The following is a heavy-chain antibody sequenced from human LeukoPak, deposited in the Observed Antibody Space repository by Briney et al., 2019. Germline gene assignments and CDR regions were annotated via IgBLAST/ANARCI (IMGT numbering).Heavy chain of an antibody. CDR3: ARHPLLADPYSGSTLPYHFDY. V-gene: IGHV4-59*08. J-gene: IGHJ4*02. CDR2: IYYSGST. Sequence: SETLSLTCTVSGGSISSYYWSWIRQPPGKGLEWIGYIYYSGSTNYNPSLKSRVTISVDTSKNQFSLKLSSVTAADTAVYYCARHPLLADPYSGSTLPYHFDYWGQGTLVTVSS. D-gene: IGHD2-2*01. CDR1: GGSISSYY.